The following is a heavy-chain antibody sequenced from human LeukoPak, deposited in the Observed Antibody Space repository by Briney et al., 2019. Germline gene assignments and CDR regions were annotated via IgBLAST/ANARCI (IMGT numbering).Heavy chain of an antibody. J-gene: IGHJ3*02. Sequence: SETLSLTCTVSGGSISSYYWSWIRQPPGKGLEWIGYIYYSGSTNYNPSLKGRVTISVDTSKNQFSLKLSSVTAADTAVYYCARGQQPYDAFDIWGQGTMVTVSS. CDR1: GGSISSYY. CDR2: IYYSGST. CDR3: ARGQQPYDAFDI. V-gene: IGHV4-59*12. D-gene: IGHD6-13*01.